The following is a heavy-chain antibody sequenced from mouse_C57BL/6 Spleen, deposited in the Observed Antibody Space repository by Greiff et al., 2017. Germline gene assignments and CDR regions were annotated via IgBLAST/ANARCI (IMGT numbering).Heavy chain of an antibody. CDR1: GYTFTSSD. Sequence: QVQLQQSGPELVKPGASVQLSCKASGYTFTSSDLNWVKQRPGQGLDWIGWIYPRDGSTKYNEQFKGKATLTVDTYSSTAYMELHSLTCEDSAVYFCARGGYDGSSGYAMDYWGQGTSVTV. D-gene: IGHD1-1*01. CDR2: IYPRDGST. V-gene: IGHV1-85*01. J-gene: IGHJ4*01. CDR3: ARGGYDGSSGYAMDY.